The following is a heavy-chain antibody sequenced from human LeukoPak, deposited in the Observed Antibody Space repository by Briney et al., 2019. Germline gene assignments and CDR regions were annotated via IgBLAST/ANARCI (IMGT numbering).Heavy chain of an antibody. CDR1: GFTFSSYA. CDR3: AKGVRLGELTIDY. CDR2: ISGRGGST. J-gene: IGHJ4*02. V-gene: IGHV3-23*01. D-gene: IGHD3-16*01. Sequence: PGGSMRLSCAASGFTFSSYAVSWVRQAPGKGLEWVSAISGRGGSTYYADSGKGRFTISRDNSKNTLYLQMNSLRAEDTAVYYCAKGVRLGELTIDYWGQGTLVTVSP.